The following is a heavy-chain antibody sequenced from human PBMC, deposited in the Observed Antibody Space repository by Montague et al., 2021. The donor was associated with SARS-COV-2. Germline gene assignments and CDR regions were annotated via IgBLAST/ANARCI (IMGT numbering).Heavy chain of an antibody. Sequence: SETLSLTCTVSGGSISSSSYYWGWIRQPPGKGLEWIGSIYYSGSTYYNPSLKSRVTISVDTSKNQFSLKLSSVTAADTAVYYCAGNRRITMIVVVIGCGFDPWGQGTLVTVSS. J-gene: IGHJ5*02. D-gene: IGHD3-22*01. CDR2: IYYSGST. CDR1: GGSISSSSYY. V-gene: IGHV4-39*01. CDR3: AGNRRITMIVVVIGCGFDP.